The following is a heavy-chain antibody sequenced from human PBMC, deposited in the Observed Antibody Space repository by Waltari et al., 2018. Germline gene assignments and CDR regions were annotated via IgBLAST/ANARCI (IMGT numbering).Heavy chain of an antibody. CDR2: MSGGGGST. D-gene: IGHD1-26*01. CDR3: AKTLSDPSVGGLDV. CDR1: IFPFGGSA. Sequence: EAHLVVSGGGLVEPGGSLRLPCDASIFPFGGSAMTWGRQVPGKGLEWLSAMSGGGGSTYYADSVQGRFIISRDPSKNTLFLQLNSLRVEDTAVYFCAKTLSDPSVGGLDVWGQGTPVTVSS. V-gene: IGHV3-23*04. J-gene: IGHJ6*02.